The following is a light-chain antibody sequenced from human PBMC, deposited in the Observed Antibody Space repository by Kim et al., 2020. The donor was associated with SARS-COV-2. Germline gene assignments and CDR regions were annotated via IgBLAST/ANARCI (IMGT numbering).Light chain of an antibody. V-gene: IGLV4-69*02. CDR3: QTWGTGIRV. Sequence: ASVKFTCTLSSGHSSYPIAGHQQQPEKGPRYLMKVNSDGSQIKGDGIPDRFSGSSSGAERYLTISSLQSEDEADYYCQTWGTGIRVFGGGTQLTVL. CDR1: SGHSSYP. J-gene: IGLJ3*02. CDR2: VNSDGSQ.